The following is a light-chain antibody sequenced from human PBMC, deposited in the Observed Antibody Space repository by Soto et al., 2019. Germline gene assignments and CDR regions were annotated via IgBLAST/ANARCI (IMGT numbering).Light chain of an antibody. Sequence: QSALTQPASVSGSPGQSITIPCTGTSSDVGGYKYVSWYQQHPGKAPKVMIYEVSNRPSGVSNRFSGSKSGNTASLTISGLQAEDEADYYCSSYTTRGTRIFGGGTKVTVL. J-gene: IGLJ2*01. CDR1: SSDVGGYKY. V-gene: IGLV2-14*01. CDR3: SSYTTRGTRI. CDR2: EVS.